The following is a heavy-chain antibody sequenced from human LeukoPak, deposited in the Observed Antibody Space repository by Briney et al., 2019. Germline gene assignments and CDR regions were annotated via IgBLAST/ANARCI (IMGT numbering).Heavy chain of an antibody. Sequence: SETLSLTCTVSGGSISSGGYYWSWIRQHPGKGLEWIGYIYYSGSAYYNPSLKSRVTISVDTSKDQFSLKLSSVTAADTAVYYCARDGAMVRRAFDIWGQGTMVTVSS. CDR1: GGSISSGGYY. D-gene: IGHD3-10*01. J-gene: IGHJ3*02. V-gene: IGHV4-31*03. CDR3: ARDGAMVRRAFDI. CDR2: IYYSGSA.